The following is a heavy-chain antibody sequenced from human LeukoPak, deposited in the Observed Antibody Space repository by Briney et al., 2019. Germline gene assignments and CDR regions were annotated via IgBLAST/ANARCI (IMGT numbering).Heavy chain of an antibody. J-gene: IGHJ6*02. CDR2: ISWDGGST. CDR1: GFTFDDYT. V-gene: IGHV3-43*01. D-gene: IGHD3-10*01. CDR3: AKDMGLGELSDGMDV. Sequence: GGSLRLSCAASGFTFDDYTMHWVRQAPGKGLEWVSLISWDGGSTYYADPVKGRFTISRDNSKNSLYLQMNSLRTEDTALYYCAKDMGLGELSDGMDVWGQGTTVTVSS.